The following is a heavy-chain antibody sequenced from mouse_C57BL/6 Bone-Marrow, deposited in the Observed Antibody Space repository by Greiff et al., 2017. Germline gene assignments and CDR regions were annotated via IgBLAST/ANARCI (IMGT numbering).Heavy chain of an antibody. CDR2: ISDGGSYT. CDR1: GFTFSSYA. V-gene: IGHV5-4*03. Sequence: EVNVVESGGGLVKPGGSLKLSCAASGFTFSSYAMSWVRQTPEKRLEWVATISDGGSYTYYPDNVKGRFTISRDNAKNNLYLQMSHLKSEDTAMYYCARGLTGYFDYWGQGTTLTVSS. J-gene: IGHJ2*01. CDR3: ARGLTGYFDY.